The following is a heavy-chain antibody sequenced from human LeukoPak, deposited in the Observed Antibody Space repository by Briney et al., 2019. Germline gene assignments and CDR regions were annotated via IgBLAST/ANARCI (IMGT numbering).Heavy chain of an antibody. J-gene: IGHJ5*02. CDR3: ARGWELDP. Sequence: PGGSLRLSCAASGFPFSRYWLSWVRQAPGKGLEWVANIKQDGSEKYYVDSVKGRFTISRDNAKNSLCLQMNSLRVEDTAVYYCARGWELDPWGQGTLVTVSS. CDR1: GFPFSRYW. V-gene: IGHV3-7*05. CDR2: IKQDGSEK. D-gene: IGHD1-26*01.